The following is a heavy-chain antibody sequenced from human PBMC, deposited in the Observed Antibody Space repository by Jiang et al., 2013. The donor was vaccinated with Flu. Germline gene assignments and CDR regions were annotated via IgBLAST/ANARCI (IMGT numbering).Heavy chain of an antibody. CDR2: ISAYNGNT. V-gene: IGHV1-18*01. Sequence: SWVRQAPGQGLEWMGWISAYNGNTNYAQKLQGRVTMTTDTSTSTAYMELRSLRSDDTAVYYCARSYYYGPGGYWGQGTLVTVSS. J-gene: IGHJ4*02. D-gene: IGHD3-10*01. CDR3: ARSYYYGPGGY.